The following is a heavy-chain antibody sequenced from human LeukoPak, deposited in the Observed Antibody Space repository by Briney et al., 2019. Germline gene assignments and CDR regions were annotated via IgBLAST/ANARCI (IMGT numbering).Heavy chain of an antibody. CDR2: IHYSGTT. J-gene: IGHJ6*03. CDR1: GGSISSTSYY. CDR3: ARVSGGSYFYYYYMDI. Sequence: SETLSLTCTVSGGSISSTSYYWGWVRQPPGKGLEWIGSIHYSGTTYYNPSLKSRVTISLDTSENQFSLELTSVTAADTAVFYCARVSGGSYFYYYYMDIWGKGTTVTVSS. D-gene: IGHD1-26*01. V-gene: IGHV4-39*07.